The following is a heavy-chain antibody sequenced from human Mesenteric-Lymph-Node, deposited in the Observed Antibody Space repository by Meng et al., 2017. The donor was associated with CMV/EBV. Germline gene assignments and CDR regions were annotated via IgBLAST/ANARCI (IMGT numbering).Heavy chain of an antibody. J-gene: IGHJ4*02. D-gene: IGHD6-13*01. CDR3: ANSSGIAAAGPFYFDY. Sequence: QITLKESGPTMVKPTQTLKLTCTFSGFSLSTSGVVVGWIRQPPGKALACLALMYWDDDKRYIPSLNSRLNITKDTSKNQVVLTMTNMDPVDTSTYYCANSSGIAAAGPFYFDYWGQGTLVTVSS. CDR1: GFSLSTSGVV. V-gene: IGHV2-5*02. CDR2: MYWDDDK.